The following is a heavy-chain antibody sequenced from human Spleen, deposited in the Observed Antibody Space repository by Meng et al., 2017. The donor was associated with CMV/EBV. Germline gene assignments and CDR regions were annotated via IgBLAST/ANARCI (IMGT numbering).Heavy chain of an antibody. Sequence: GLLMPSGALYPNCAVYGGYLSGSYWSWHPPPPGKGLEWIGEINHSGSTNYNPSLKSRVTISVDTSKNQFSLKLSSVTAADTAVYYCARSARPPVAAAGIFDYWGQGTLVTVSS. V-gene: IGHV4-34*01. CDR1: GGYLSGSY. D-gene: IGHD6-13*01. J-gene: IGHJ4*02. CDR2: INHSGST. CDR3: ARSARPPVAAAGIFDY.